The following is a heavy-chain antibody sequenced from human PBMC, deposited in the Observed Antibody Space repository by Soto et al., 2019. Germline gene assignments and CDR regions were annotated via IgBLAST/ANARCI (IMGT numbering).Heavy chain of an antibody. Sequence: GGSLRLSCAASGFTFSDYYMSWIRQAPGKGLEWVSYISSSGSTIYYADSVKGRFTISRDNAKNSLYLQMNSLRAEDTAVYYCARGQIAPVYSSGWYGYFDYWGQGTLVTVSS. CDR2: ISSSGSTI. D-gene: IGHD6-19*01. V-gene: IGHV3-11*01. CDR3: ARGQIAPVYSSGWYGYFDY. J-gene: IGHJ4*02. CDR1: GFTFSDYY.